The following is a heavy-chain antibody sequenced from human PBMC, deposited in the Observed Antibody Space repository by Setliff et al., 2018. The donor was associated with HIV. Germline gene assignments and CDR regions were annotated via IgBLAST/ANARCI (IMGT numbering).Heavy chain of an antibody. CDR1: GGTFSSYA. Sequence: GASVKVSCKASGGTFSSYAISWVRQAPGQGLEWMGGIIPILGPANYAQKFQGRVTITAGEYTTTSYMELRNLRSEDTAVYYCARDEGSGWPLDYWGQGTLVTVSS. D-gene: IGHD6-19*01. CDR3: ARDEGSGWPLDY. V-gene: IGHV1-69*13. J-gene: IGHJ4*02. CDR2: IIPILGPA.